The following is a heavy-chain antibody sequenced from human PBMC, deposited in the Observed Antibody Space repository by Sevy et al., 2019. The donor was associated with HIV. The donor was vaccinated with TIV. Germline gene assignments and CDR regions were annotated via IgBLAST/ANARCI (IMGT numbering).Heavy chain of an antibody. Sequence: GGSLRLSCVASDFTVSYYDMHWVRQAPGKGLEWVAVISYDGNNKRYAESVKGRFTVSRDNSKNTLYLELNSLRPEDTAIFYCARAPLYYDTSVYFDYWGQGTLVTVSS. J-gene: IGHJ4*02. D-gene: IGHD3-16*01. CDR1: DFTVSYYD. CDR2: ISYDGNNK. V-gene: IGHV3-30*04. CDR3: ARAPLYYDTSVYFDY.